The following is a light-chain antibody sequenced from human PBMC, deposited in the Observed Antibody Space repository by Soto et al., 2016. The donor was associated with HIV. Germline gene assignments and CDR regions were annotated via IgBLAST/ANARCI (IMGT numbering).Light chain of an antibody. CDR3: QVWDNNSDHMV. CDR2: DDT. J-gene: IGLJ2*01. V-gene: IGLV3-21*03. CDR1: NIGTKS. Sequence: SYVLTQPPSVPVAPGKTATIACGGNNIGTKSVHWYQQKPGQAPVVIVYDDTDRPSGIPERFSGSNSGNTATLTISRVEAGDEADYYCQVWDNNSDHMVFGGGTKLTVL.